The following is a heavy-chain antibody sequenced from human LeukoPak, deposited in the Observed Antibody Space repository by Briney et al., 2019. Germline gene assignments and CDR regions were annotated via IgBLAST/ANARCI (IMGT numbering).Heavy chain of an antibody. CDR1: GFTFSTYW. J-gene: IGHJ4*02. D-gene: IGHD3-16*01. CDR3: VKGGGTFDY. V-gene: IGHV3-7*01. CDR2: IKEDGSEK. Sequence: GGSLRLSCAASGFTFSTYWMTWVRQAPGKGLEWVANIKEDGSEKNYVDSVKGRFTISRDNAKNSLYLQMNSLRAEDTAVYYCVKGGGTFDYWGQGTLVTVSS.